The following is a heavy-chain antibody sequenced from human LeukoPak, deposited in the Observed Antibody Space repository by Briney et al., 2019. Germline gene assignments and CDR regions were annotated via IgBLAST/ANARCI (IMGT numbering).Heavy chain of an antibody. Sequence: GGSLRLSCAASGFTVGSNYMSWVRQAPGKGLEWVSVIYSGGSTYYADSVKGRFTISRDNSKNTLYLQMNSLRAEDTAVYYCARETGIAVAGTLGDYWGQGTLVTVSS. CDR2: IYSGGST. V-gene: IGHV3-66*02. CDR1: GFTVGSNY. CDR3: ARETGIAVAGTLGDY. D-gene: IGHD6-19*01. J-gene: IGHJ4*02.